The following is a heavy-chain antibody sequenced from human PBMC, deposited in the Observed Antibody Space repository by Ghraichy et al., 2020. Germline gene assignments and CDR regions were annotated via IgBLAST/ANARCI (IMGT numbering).Heavy chain of an antibody. CDR1: GYIFSYYA. V-gene: IGHV1-3*02. CDR3: ARGGYCSGGSCSRSGYGMDV. CDR2: SNALNGNT. J-gene: IGHJ6*02. Sequence: ASVKVSCKASGYIFSYYAINWVRQAPGQRLEWMGWSNALNGNTKYSQEFQGRVTITRDTSASTAYMELSSLRSEDTAVYYCARGGYCSGGSCSRSGYGMDVWGQGTTVTVSS. D-gene: IGHD2-15*01.